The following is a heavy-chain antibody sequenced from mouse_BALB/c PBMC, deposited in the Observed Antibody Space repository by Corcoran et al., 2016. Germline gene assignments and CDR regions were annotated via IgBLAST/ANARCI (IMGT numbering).Heavy chain of an antibody. D-gene: IGHD1-1*01. CDR1: GFSLSTSGMG. CDR3: ARLITTVPYFDY. V-gene: IGHV8-12*01. Sequence: QVTLKESGPGILQPSQTLSLTCSFSGFSLSTSGMGVSWIRQPSGKGLEWLAHIYWDDDKRYNPSLKSRLTISKDTSSNQVFLKITSVDTADTATYYCARLITTVPYFDYWGQGTTLTVSS. J-gene: IGHJ2*01. CDR2: IYWDDDK.